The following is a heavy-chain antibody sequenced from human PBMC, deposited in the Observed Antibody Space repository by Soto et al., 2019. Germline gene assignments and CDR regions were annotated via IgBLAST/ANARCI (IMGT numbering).Heavy chain of an antibody. V-gene: IGHV3-23*01. D-gene: IGHD6-13*01. CDR1: GFTFTDYA. J-gene: IGHJ4*02. CDR2: ISGMGGST. CDR3: ARGSSGYISSWYYFDY. Sequence: EVQLLESGGGLVQPGGSLRLSCAASGFTFTDYALSWVRQAPGKGLEWVATISGMGGSTYLADSVKGRLSISRDNSKNTVSLLMNSLRADATAVYFCARGSSGYISSWYYFDYWGRGTLVTVSS.